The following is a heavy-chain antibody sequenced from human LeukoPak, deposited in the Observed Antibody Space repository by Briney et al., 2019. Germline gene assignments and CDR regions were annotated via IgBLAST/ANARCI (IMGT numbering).Heavy chain of an antibody. CDR1: GFTFSSYW. CDR3: ARDRGWLQFDY. Sequence: GGSLRLSCAASGFTFSSYWISWVRQAPGKGLEWVANIEEDGSVKYYLDSVKGRFTISRDNVKNSLYLQMNSLRAEDTAVYYCARDRGWLQFDYWGQGTLVTVS. CDR2: IEEDGSVK. V-gene: IGHV3-7*01. J-gene: IGHJ4*02. D-gene: IGHD5-24*01.